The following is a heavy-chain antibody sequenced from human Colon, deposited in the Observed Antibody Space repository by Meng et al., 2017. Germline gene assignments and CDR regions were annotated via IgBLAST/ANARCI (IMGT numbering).Heavy chain of an antibody. D-gene: IGHD3-22*01. Sequence: VQLQGSGPGPVKPSPTLSLTCTVSGDSISSGNHYWSWSRQHPGKGLEWIGYFYFSGNTYYNPSLKSRVTISVDTSKNQFSLNLRSVTAADTAVYYCARYYYDSSGVTYFDPWGQGTLVTVSS. V-gene: IGHV4-31*03. CDR2: FYFSGNT. CDR1: GDSISSGNHY. CDR3: ARYYYDSSGVTYFDP. J-gene: IGHJ5*02.